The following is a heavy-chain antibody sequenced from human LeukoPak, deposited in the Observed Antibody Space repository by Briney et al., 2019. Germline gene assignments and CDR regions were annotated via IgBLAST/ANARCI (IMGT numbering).Heavy chain of an antibody. D-gene: IGHD3-9*01. Sequence: GGSLRLSCAASGFTVSSNYMSWVRQAPGKGLEWVSVIYSGGSTYYADSVKGRFTISRDNSKNTLYLQMNSLRAEDTAVYYCASGRLHDIPDYWGQGTLVTVSS. CDR3: ASGRLHDIPDY. V-gene: IGHV3-53*01. CDR2: IYSGGST. J-gene: IGHJ4*02. CDR1: GFTVSSNY.